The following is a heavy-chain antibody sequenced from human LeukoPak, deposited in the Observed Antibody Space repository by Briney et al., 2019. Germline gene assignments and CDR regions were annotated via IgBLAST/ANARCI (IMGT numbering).Heavy chain of an antibody. CDR2: IYHGGST. Sequence: SGTLSLTCAVSGGSISGSNWWTWARQSPGKGLEWIGEIYHGGSTNYNPSLKSRVTISVDKSKNQFSLNVNSVTAADTAVYYCARTGNTAMVPLDYWGQGTLVTVSS. CDR1: GGSISGSNW. J-gene: IGHJ4*02. D-gene: IGHD5-18*01. V-gene: IGHV4-4*02. CDR3: ARTGNTAMVPLDY.